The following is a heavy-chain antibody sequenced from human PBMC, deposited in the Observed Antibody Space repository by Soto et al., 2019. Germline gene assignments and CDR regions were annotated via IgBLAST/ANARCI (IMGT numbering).Heavy chain of an antibody. CDR1: GFAFNNYG. Sequence: GGSLRLSCTVSGFAFNNYGINWVRRAPGKGLEWVSSISKSDYTYYSDSVKGRFTISRDNAKNSVSLQMNTLRVEDTAVYYCAREDSIIIPVVSDFWGQGTLVTVSS. CDR2: ISKSDYT. V-gene: IGHV3-21*01. J-gene: IGHJ4*02. D-gene: IGHD3-22*01. CDR3: AREDSIIIPVVSDF.